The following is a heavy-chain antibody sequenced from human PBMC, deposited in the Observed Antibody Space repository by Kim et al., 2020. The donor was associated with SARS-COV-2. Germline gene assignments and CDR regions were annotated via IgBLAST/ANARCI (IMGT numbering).Heavy chain of an antibody. D-gene: IGHD1-26*01. CDR2: INTNTGNP. J-gene: IGHJ6*02. V-gene: IGHV7-4-1*02. Sequence: ASVKVSCKASGYTFTSYAMNWVRQAPGQGLEWMGWINTNTGNPTYAQGFTGRFVFSLDTSVSTAYLQISSLKAEDTAVYYCARDSGGSYSYYYYGMDVWGQGTTVTVSS. CDR1: GYTFTSYA. CDR3: ARDSGGSYSYYYYGMDV.